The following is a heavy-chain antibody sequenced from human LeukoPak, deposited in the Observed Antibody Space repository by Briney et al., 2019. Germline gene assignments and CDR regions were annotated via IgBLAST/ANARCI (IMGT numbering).Heavy chain of an antibody. CDR2: ISAYNGNT. Sequence: GASVKVSCKASGYTFTSYGISWVRQAPGQGLEWMGWISAYNGNTNYAQKFQGRVTMTRNTSISTAYMELSSLRSEDTAVYYCARGTYYYVPWGQGTLVTVSS. V-gene: IGHV1-18*01. CDR1: GYTFTSYG. D-gene: IGHD3-10*02. CDR3: ARGTYYYVP. J-gene: IGHJ5*02.